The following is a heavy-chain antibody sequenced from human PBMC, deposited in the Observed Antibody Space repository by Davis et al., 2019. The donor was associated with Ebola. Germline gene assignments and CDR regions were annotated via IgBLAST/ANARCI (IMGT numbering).Heavy chain of an antibody. CDR2: INHSGST. V-gene: IGHV4-34*01. Sequence: SETLSLTCAVYGGSFSGYYWSWIRHLPGKGLEWIGEINHSGSTTYNPSLKSRVTISVDTSKNQFSLKLSSVTVADTAVYYCARREGCWSGYYSYYYGMDVWGQGTTVTVSS. CDR3: ARREGCWSGYYSYYYGMDV. D-gene: IGHD3-3*01. J-gene: IGHJ6*02. CDR1: GGSFSGYY.